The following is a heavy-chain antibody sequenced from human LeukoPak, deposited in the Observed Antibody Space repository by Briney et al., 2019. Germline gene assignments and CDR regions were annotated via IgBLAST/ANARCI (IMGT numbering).Heavy chain of an antibody. CDR3: ARKGYCSSTSCHFLPFFGSYYYYYYYMDV. J-gene: IGHJ6*03. CDR1: GFTFSSYG. D-gene: IGHD2-2*01. CDR2: IWYDGSNK. Sequence: GRSLRLSCAASGFTFSSYGMHWVRQAPGKGLEWVAVIWYDGSNKYYADSVKGRFTISRDNSKNTLYLQMNSLRAEDTAVYYCARKGYCSSTSCHFLPFFGSYYYYYYYMDVWGKGTTVTVSS. V-gene: IGHV3-33*01.